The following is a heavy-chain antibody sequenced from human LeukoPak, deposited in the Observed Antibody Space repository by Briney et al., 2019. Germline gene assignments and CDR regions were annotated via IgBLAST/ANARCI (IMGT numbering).Heavy chain of an antibody. J-gene: IGHJ6*02. CDR3: ARAHSIASYYYGVDV. D-gene: IGHD2/OR15-2a*01. Sequence: SKTLSLTCTVSGGSISSSSYYWGWIRQPPGKGLEWIGSIYYSGSTYYNPSLKSRVTISVDTSENQFSLKLSSVTAADTAVYYCARAHSIASYYYGVDVWGQGTTVTVSS. CDR2: IYYSGST. CDR1: GGSISSSSYY. V-gene: IGHV4-39*07.